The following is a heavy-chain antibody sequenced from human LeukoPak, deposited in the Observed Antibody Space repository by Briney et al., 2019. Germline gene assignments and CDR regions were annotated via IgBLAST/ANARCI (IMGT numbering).Heavy chain of an antibody. CDR1: GGSISSYY. V-gene: IGHV4-59*01. J-gene: IGHJ3*02. CDR2: IYYSGST. D-gene: IGHD6-25*01. CDR3: ARARRSSGRPDAFDI. Sequence: PSETLSLTCTVSGGSISSYYWSWIRQPPGKGLEWIGYIYYSGSTTYNPSLKSRVTISVDTSKNQFSLKLSPVTAADTAVYHCARARRSSGRPDAFDIWGQGTMVTVSS.